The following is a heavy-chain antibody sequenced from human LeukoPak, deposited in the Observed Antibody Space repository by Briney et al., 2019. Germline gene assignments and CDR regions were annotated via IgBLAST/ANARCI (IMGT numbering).Heavy chain of an antibody. Sequence: GASVTVSCTASGYTFTSYGISWVRQAPGQGLEWMGWISPYNGNTDYAQGLQGRVTMTTDTSTTTAYMELRSLRSDDTAVYYCARASGGSHPRNFDYWGQGTLVTVSS. CDR1: GYTFTSYG. V-gene: IGHV1-18*01. D-gene: IGHD2-15*01. CDR3: ARASGGSHPRNFDY. CDR2: ISPYNGNT. J-gene: IGHJ4*02.